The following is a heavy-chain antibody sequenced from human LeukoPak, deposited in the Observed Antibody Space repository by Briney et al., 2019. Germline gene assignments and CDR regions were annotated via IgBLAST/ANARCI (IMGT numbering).Heavy chain of an antibody. V-gene: IGHV3-23*01. J-gene: IGHJ5*02. CDR3: ASLGSSSWYNWFDP. CDR1: GFTFSSYA. CDR2: ISGSGGST. D-gene: IGHD6-13*01. Sequence: GGSLRLSCAASGFTFSSYAMSWVRQAPGKGLEWVSAISGSGGSTYYADSVKDRFTISRDNSKNTLYLQMNSLRAEDTAVYYCASLGSSSWYNWFDPWGQGTLVTVSS.